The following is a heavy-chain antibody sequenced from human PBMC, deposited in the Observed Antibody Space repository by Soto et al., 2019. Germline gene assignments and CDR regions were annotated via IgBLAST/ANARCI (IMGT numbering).Heavy chain of an antibody. Sequence: GGSLRLSCAASGFTFSSYSMNWVRQAPGKGLEWVSYISSSSSTIYYADSVKGRFTISRDNAKNSLYLQMNSLRAEDTAVYYCARDPVLRYFDWPQGYGMDVWGQGTTVTVSS. CDR1: GFTFSSYS. CDR2: ISSSSSTI. CDR3: ARDPVLRYFDWPQGYGMDV. V-gene: IGHV3-48*01. J-gene: IGHJ6*02. D-gene: IGHD3-9*01.